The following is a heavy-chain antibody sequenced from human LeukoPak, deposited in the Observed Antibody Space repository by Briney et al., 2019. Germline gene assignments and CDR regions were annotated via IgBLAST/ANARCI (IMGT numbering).Heavy chain of an antibody. Sequence: GESLKISRKGSGYSFTSYWIGWVRQMPGKGLEWMGIIYPGDSDTRYSPSFQGQVTISADKSISTAYLQWSSLKASDTAMYYCARFAFFAQLRKRVLNAFDIWGQGKMVTASS. CDR1: GYSFTSYW. CDR2: IYPGDSDT. J-gene: IGHJ3*02. D-gene: IGHD2/OR15-2a*01. CDR3: ARFAFFAQLRKRVLNAFDI. V-gene: IGHV5-51*01.